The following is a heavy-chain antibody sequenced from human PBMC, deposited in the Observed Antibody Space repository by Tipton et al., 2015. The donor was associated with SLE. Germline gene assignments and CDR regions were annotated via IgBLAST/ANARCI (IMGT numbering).Heavy chain of an antibody. CDR2: VFYSGSSDFYRA. CDR3: AKYFYDATGYQSVDS. Sequence: TLSLTCTVSGVSISDHYWSWIRQPPGKGLECLGYVFYSGSSDFYRAHYSPSLMSRVIISVDSSKNQFSLRLTSVTAADTAVYYCAKYFYDATGYQSVDSWGQGALVTVS. V-gene: IGHV4-59*11. J-gene: IGHJ4*02. CDR1: GVSISDHY. D-gene: IGHD3-22*01.